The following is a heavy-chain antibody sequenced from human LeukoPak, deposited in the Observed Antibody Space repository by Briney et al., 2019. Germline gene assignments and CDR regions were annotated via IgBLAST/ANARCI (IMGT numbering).Heavy chain of an antibody. CDR2: IIPIFGTA. J-gene: IGHJ5*02. V-gene: IGHV1-69*01. D-gene: IGHD3-3*01. Sequence: SVKVSCKASGGTFSSYAISWVRQAPGQGLEWMGGIIPIFGTANYAQKFQGRVTITADESTSTAYMELSRLRSDDTAVYYCARDSGFWSGYSRYNWFDPWGQGTLVTVSS. CDR3: ARDSGFWSGYSRYNWFDP. CDR1: GGTFSSYA.